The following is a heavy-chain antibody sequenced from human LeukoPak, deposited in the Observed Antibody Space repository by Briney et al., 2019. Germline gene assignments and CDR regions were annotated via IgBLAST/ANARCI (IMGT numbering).Heavy chain of an antibody. D-gene: IGHD5-12*01. CDR3: ASELVAAP. Sequence: GGSLRLSCAASGFTFSSYSMNWVRQAPGKGLEWVSSISSSSSYIYHADSVKGRFTISRDNAKNSLYLQMNSLRAEDTAVYYCASELVAAPWGQGTLVTVSS. J-gene: IGHJ5*02. V-gene: IGHV3-21*01. CDR2: ISSSSSYI. CDR1: GFTFSSYS.